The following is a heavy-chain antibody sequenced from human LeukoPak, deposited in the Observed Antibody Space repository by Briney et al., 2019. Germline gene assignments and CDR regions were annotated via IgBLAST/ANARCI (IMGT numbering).Heavy chain of an antibody. Sequence: GGSLRLSCAASGFTFSGYHMNWVRQAPGKGLEWVSCISSSGSTIYYADSVKGRFTISRDNAKNSLYLQMNSLRAEDTAVYYCARGEYSGSCYWGQGTLVTVSS. J-gene: IGHJ4*02. CDR2: ISSSGSTI. CDR1: GFTFSGYH. D-gene: IGHD1-26*01. V-gene: IGHV3-11*01. CDR3: ARGEYSGSCY.